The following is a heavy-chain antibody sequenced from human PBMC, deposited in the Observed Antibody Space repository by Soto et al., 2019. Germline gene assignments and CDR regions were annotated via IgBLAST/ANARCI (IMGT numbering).Heavy chain of an antibody. CDR2: ISGSGRNT. CDR1: GFTFSGNG. J-gene: IGHJ4*02. V-gene: IGHV3-23*01. D-gene: IGHD2-8*01. Sequence: GGSLRLSCATSGFTFSGNGMSWVRQAPGKGLDWVSGISGSGRNTYYADSVKGRFTISRDNSKNTLFLQMNSLRAEDTAVYYCAKNGLSNSPSAIDSWGQGTLVTVSS. CDR3: AKNGLSNSPSAIDS.